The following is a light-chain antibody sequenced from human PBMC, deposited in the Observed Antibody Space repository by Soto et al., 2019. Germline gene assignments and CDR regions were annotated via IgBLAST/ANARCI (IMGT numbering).Light chain of an antibody. J-gene: IGKJ1*01. CDR2: AAS. CDR1: QDIRNY. V-gene: IGKV1-8*01. Sequence: AIRMTQSPSSLSASTGDRITITCRASQDIRNYLVWYQQIPGKAPKVLIHAASTLQGGVSSRFSGSGSGTDFTLTINGLQSDDFATYYCQHYYRYSWTFGQGTKV. CDR3: QHYYRYSWT.